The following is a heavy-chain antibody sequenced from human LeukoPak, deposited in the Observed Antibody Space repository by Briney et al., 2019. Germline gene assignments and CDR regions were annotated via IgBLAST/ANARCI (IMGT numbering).Heavy chain of an antibody. Sequence: SETLSLTCTVSGGSISSYYWSWIRQPPGKGLEWIGNIYYSGSTNYNPSLKSRVTISVDTSKNQFSLKLSSVTAADTAMYYCAREGQIALDYWGQGTLVTVSS. CDR2: IYYSGST. CDR3: AREGQIALDY. J-gene: IGHJ4*02. CDR1: GGSISSYY. D-gene: IGHD3-3*02. V-gene: IGHV4-59*01.